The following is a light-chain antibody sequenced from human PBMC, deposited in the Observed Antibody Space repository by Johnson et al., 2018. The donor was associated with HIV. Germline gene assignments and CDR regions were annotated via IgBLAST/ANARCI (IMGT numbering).Light chain of an antibody. Sequence: QSVLTQPPSVSAAPGQKVTISCSGSSSNIGNNYVSWYQQLPGTAPKLLIYDSDKRPSGIPDRFSGSRSGTSATLGVTGLQTGDEVDYYCGTWDRSLSEYVFGTGTKVTVL. CDR1: SSNIGNNY. V-gene: IGLV1-51*01. CDR3: GTWDRSLSEYV. J-gene: IGLJ1*01. CDR2: DSD.